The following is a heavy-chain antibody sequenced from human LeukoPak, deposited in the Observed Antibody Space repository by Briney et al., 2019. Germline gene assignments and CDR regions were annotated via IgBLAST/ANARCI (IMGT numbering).Heavy chain of an antibody. CDR1: GGSISSSSYY. CDR2: IYYSGST. Sequence: SETLSLTCTVSGGSISSSSYYWGWIRQPPGKGLEWIGSIYYSGSTYYNPSLKSRVTISVDTSKNQFSLKLSSVTAADTAVYYCARRFSGYSSSNVYFQHWARAPWSPSPQ. V-gene: IGHV4-39*01. CDR3: ARRFSGYSSSNVYFQH. D-gene: IGHD6-6*01. J-gene: IGHJ1*01.